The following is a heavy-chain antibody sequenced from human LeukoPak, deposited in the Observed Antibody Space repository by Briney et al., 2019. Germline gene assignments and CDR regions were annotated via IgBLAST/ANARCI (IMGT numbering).Heavy chain of an antibody. CDR1: GYTFTGHD. CDR3: ARDGGYCSGGNCEAKIDY. J-gene: IGHJ4*02. Sequence: ASVKVSCKASGYTFTGHDMHWVRQAPGQGLEWMGWINPNTDVTKYAQKFRGRVTMTRDTSISTAYMEVSRLRSDDTALYYCARDGGYCSGGNCEAKIDYWGQGTLVTVSS. CDR2: INPNTDVT. V-gene: IGHV1-2*02. D-gene: IGHD2-15*01.